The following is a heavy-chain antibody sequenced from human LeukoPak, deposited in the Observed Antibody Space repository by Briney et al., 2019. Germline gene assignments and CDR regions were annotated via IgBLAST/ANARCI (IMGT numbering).Heavy chain of an antibody. V-gene: IGHV4-59*01. CDR2: IYYSGST. J-gene: IGHJ3*02. D-gene: IGHD3-10*01. Sequence: SETLSLTCTVSGGSISSYYWSWIRQPPGKRLEWIGYIYYSGSTNYNPSLKSRVTISVDTSKNQFSLKLSSVTAADTTVYYCARVEWFGESDDAFDIWGQGTMVTVSS. CDR1: GGSISSYY. CDR3: ARVEWFGESDDAFDI.